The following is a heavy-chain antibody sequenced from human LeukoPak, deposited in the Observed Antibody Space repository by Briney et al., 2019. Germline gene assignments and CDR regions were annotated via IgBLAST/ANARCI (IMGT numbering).Heavy chain of an antibody. V-gene: IGHV3-30-3*01. Sequence: GRSLRLSCAASGFTFSSYAMHWVRQAPGKGMEWVAVISYDGSNKYYADSVKGRFTISRDNSKNTLYLQMNSLRAEDTAVYYCARDPGVVITLMSRAFDIWGQGTMVTVSS. CDR2: ISYDGSNK. D-gene: IGHD3-22*01. CDR3: ARDPGVVITLMSRAFDI. CDR1: GFTFSSYA. J-gene: IGHJ3*02.